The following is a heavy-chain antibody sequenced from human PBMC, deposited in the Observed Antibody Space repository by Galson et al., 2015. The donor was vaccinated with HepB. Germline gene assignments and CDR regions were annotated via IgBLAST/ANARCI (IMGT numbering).Heavy chain of an antibody. D-gene: IGHD3-9*01. CDR1: GYSFTSYW. Sequence: QSGAEVKKPGESLKISCKGSGYSFTSYWIGWVCQMPGKGLEWMGIIYPGDSDTRYSPSFQGQVTISADKSISTAYLQWSSLKASDTAMYYCARLPGTYYDILTGYYRPDWYFDLWGRGTLVTVSS. J-gene: IGHJ2*01. V-gene: IGHV5-51*01. CDR3: ARLPGTYYDILTGYYRPDWYFDL. CDR2: IYPGDSDT.